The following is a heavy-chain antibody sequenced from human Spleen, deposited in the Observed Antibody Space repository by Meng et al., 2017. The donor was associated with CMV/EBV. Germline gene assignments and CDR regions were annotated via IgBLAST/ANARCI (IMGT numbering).Heavy chain of an antibody. CDR1: GFTFSSYT. V-gene: IGHV3-21*01. CDR2: ISTSSNYI. D-gene: IGHD7-27*01. J-gene: IGHJ4*02. Sequence: GSLRLSCAASGFTFSSYTMNWVRQAPGKGLEWVASISTSSNYIYYPDSVKGRFTISRDNAKNSLYLQMNSLGAEDTAVYYCARRGDQNFCDSWGQGTLVTVSS. CDR3: ARRGDQNFCDS.